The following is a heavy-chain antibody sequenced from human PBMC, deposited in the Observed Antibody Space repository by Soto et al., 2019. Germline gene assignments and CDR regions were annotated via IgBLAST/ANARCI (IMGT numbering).Heavy chain of an antibody. J-gene: IGHJ6*02. D-gene: IGHD6-13*01. Sequence: QVRLVESGGGVVQPGRSLRLSCAASGFSFSSYGMHWVRQAPGKGLEWVAVIWHDGSKKYYADSVKGRLIISRANSKNTLYVQINSLRAEDTAVYFCARGSIVAAEYGMDVWGQGTTVTVS. CDR3: ARGSIVAAEYGMDV. CDR1: GFSFSSYG. CDR2: IWHDGSKK. V-gene: IGHV3-33*01.